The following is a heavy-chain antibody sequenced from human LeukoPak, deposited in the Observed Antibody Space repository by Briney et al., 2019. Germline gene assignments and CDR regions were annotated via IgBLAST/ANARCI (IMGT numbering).Heavy chain of an antibody. CDR1: GYTFTSYY. Sequence: ASVKVSCKASGYTFTSYYMHWVRQAPGQGLEWMGIINPSGGSTSYAQKFQGRVTITTDESTSTAYMELSSLRSEDTAVYYCARGYSSSSHYYYMDVWGKGTTVTVSS. D-gene: IGHD6-6*01. CDR2: INPSGGST. J-gene: IGHJ6*03. CDR3: ARGYSSSSHYYYMDV. V-gene: IGHV1-46*01.